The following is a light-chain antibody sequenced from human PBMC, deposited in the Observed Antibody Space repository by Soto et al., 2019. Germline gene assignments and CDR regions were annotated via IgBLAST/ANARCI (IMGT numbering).Light chain of an antibody. CDR2: GTS. CDR1: QSVSNNY. CDR3: QQYNNWPPWT. V-gene: IGKV3-20*01. Sequence: EIVLTQSPGTLSLSPGEGATLYCRASQSVSNNYLAWFQKKPGQAPRLLIYGTSSRATGIPDRFSGSGSGTDFTLTVSRLEPEDFAVYYCQQYNNWPPWTFGQGTKVEIK. J-gene: IGKJ1*01.